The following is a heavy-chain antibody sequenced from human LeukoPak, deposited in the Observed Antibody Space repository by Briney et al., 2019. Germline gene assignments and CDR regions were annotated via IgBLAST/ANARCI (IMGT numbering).Heavy chain of an antibody. Sequence: PSETLSLTCAVYGGSFSGYYWSWIRQPPGKGLEWIGEINHSGSTNYNPSLKSRVTISVDTSKNQFSLKLSSVTAADTAVYYCARTVVVVAATIINWFDPWGQGTLVTVSS. D-gene: IGHD2-15*01. V-gene: IGHV4-34*01. CDR2: INHSGST. CDR3: ARTVVVVAATIINWFDP. CDR1: GGSFSGYY. J-gene: IGHJ5*02.